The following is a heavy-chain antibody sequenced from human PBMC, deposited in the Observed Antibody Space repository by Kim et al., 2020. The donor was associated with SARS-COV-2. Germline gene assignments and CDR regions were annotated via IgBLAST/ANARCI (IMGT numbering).Heavy chain of an antibody. CDR3: AREDVPAAQQGWYYYYGMDV. J-gene: IGHJ6*02. CDR2: INAGNGNT. CDR1: GYTFTSYA. Sequence: ASVKVSCKASGYTFTSYAMHWVRQAPGQRLEWMGWINAGNGNTKYSQKFQGRVTITRDTSASTAYMELSSLRSEDTAVDYCAREDVPAAQQGWYYYYGMDVWGQGTTVTVSS. V-gene: IGHV1-3*01. D-gene: IGHD2-2*01.